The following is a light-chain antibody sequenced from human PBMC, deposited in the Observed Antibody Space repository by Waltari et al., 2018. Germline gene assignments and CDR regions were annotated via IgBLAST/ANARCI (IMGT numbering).Light chain of an antibody. CDR1: SSDVGAYTY. CDR2: DVS. J-gene: IGLJ2*01. V-gene: IGLV2-14*03. Sequence: QSALTQPASVSGSPGQSINLPCTGPSSDVGAYTYVSGYQQHPGKAPKLMISDVSDRPSGVSNRFSGSKSGNTASLTISGLQAEDEADYFCMSYTSSSSWIFGGGTKLTVL. CDR3: MSYTSSSSWI.